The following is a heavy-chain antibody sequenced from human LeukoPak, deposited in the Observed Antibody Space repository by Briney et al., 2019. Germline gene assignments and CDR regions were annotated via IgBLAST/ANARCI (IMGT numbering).Heavy chain of an antibody. D-gene: IGHD3-10*01. CDR3: ANFNGSGSPYYYYYYMDV. Sequence: ASVKVSCKASGYTFTGYYMHWVRQAPGQGLEWMGWINPNSGGTNYAQKFQGRVTMTRDTSISTAYMELSRLRSDDTAVYYCANFNGSGSPYYYYYYMDVWGKGTTVTVSS. CDR1: GYTFTGYY. V-gene: IGHV1-2*02. J-gene: IGHJ6*03. CDR2: INPNSGGT.